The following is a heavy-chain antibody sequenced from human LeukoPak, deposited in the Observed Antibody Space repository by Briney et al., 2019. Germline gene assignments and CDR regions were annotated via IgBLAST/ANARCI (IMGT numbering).Heavy chain of an antibody. CDR2: ISGSGGST. CDR1: GFTFSSYA. D-gene: IGHD2-2*01. CDR3: AKEPSVPAAPYYFDY. V-gene: IGHV3-23*01. J-gene: IGHJ4*02. Sequence: GGSLRLSCAASGFTFSSYAMSWVRQPPGKGLEWVSAISGSGGSTYYADSVKGRFAISRDNSKNTLYLQMNSLRAEDTAVYYCAKEPSVPAAPYYFDYWGQGTLVTVSS.